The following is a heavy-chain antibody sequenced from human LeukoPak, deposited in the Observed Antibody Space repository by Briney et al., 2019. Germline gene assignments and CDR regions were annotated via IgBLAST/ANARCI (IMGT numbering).Heavy chain of an antibody. J-gene: IGHJ4*02. CDR2: IYPGDSDT. D-gene: IGHD3-22*01. V-gene: IGHV5-51*01. Sequence: GESLKISCKGSGYSFTSYWIGWVRQMPGKGLEWMGIIYPGDSDTRYSPSFQGQVTISNDKSISPAYLQWSSLKASDTAMYYCARYHNYYDSSGYMYYFDYWGQGTLVTVSS. CDR3: ARYHNYYDSSGYMYYFDY. CDR1: GYSFTSYW.